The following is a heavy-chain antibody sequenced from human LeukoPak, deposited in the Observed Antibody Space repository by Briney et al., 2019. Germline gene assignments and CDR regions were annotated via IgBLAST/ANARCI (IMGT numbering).Heavy chain of an antibody. Sequence: GGSLRLSCAASGFTFSSYSMNWVRQAPGKGLEWVSSISSSSSYIYYADSVKGRFTISRDNAKNSLYLQMNSPRAEDTAVYYCARLLNDFWSNAFDIWGQGTMVTVSS. CDR3: ARLLNDFWSNAFDI. D-gene: IGHD3-3*01. J-gene: IGHJ3*02. V-gene: IGHV3-21*01. CDR1: GFTFSSYS. CDR2: ISSSSSYI.